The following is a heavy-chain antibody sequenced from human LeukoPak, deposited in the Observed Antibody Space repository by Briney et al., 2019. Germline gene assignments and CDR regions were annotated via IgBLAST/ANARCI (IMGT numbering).Heavy chain of an antibody. V-gene: IGHV3-20*04. CDR2: INWNGGST. CDR1: GFTFDDYG. J-gene: IGHJ4*02. Sequence: GGYLRLSRAASGFTFDDYGMSWVRQAPGKGLEWVSGINWNGGSTGYADSVKGRFTISRDNAKNSLYLQMNSLRAEDTALYYCARVVMDSSGYFGYWGQGTLVIVSS. D-gene: IGHD3-22*01. CDR3: ARVVMDSSGYFGY.